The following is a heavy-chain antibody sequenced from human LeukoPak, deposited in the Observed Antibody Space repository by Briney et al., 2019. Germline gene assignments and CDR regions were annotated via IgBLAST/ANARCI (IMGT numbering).Heavy chain of an antibody. Sequence: ASVKVSCKASGYTFTGYYMHWVRQAPGQGLEWMGWTNPNSGGTNYAQKFQGRVTMTRDTSISTAYMELSRLRSDDTAVYYCARARPLYYYDSSGKGVDYWGQGTLVTVSS. D-gene: IGHD3-22*01. J-gene: IGHJ4*02. CDR3: ARARPLYYYDSSGKGVDY. V-gene: IGHV1-2*02. CDR2: TNPNSGGT. CDR1: GYTFTGYY.